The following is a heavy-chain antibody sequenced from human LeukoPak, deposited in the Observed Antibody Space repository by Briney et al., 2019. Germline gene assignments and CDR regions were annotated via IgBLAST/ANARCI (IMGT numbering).Heavy chain of an antibody. Sequence: GASVKVSCKASGYTFTSYGISWVRQAPGQGLEWMGWISAYNGNTNYAQKLQGRVTMTTDTSTSTAYMELRSLRSDDTAVYYCARDSRLELRMTPGTYYFDYWGQGTLVTVSS. CDR1: GYTFTSYG. CDR3: ARDSRLELRMTPGTYYFDY. V-gene: IGHV1-18*01. CDR2: ISAYNGNT. D-gene: IGHD1-7*01. J-gene: IGHJ4*02.